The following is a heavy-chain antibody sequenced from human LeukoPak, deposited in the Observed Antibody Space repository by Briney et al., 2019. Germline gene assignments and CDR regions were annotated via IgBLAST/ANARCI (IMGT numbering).Heavy chain of an antibody. D-gene: IGHD4-23*01. Sequence: GGSLRLSCAASGFTFNDYYMSWIRQAPGKALEWVSYVSSSGNTRYYADSVKGRFTISRDNAKNSLYLQMSSLRAEDTAVYYCAAGYGGDAETYYYYGMDVWGQGTTVTVSS. J-gene: IGHJ6*02. CDR3: AAGYGGDAETYYYYGMDV. CDR2: VSSSGNTR. CDR1: GFTFNDYY. V-gene: IGHV3-11*01.